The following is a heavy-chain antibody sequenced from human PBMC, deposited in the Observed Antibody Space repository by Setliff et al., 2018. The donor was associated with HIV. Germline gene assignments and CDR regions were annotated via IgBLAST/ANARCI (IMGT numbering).Heavy chain of an antibody. CDR1: GFRFSDYY. D-gene: IGHD1-26*01. J-gene: IGHJ6*03. CDR2: IFSISSTI. CDR3: ARVSELLAYYMDV. V-gene: IGHV3-11*04. Sequence: GGSLRLSCAASGFRFSDYYMNWIRQAPGQGLEWISSIFSISSTIYYADSVKGRFTISRDNAKNSLYLQMNSLRAEDTAVYYCARVSELLAYYMDVWGKGTTVTVSS.